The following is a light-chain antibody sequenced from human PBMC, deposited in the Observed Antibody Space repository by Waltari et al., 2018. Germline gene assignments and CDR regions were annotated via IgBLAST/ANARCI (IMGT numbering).Light chain of an antibody. CDR2: DAS. CDR1: QSVRSY. J-gene: IGKJ4*01. V-gene: IGKV3-11*01. CDR3: QQRSNWPLT. Sequence: ESVLTQSPATLPLSPGERATLSCRASQSVRSYLAWYQQKPGQAPRLLIYDASNRATGIPARFSGSGSGTDFTLTISSLEPEDVAVYYCQQRSNWPLTFGGGTKVEI.